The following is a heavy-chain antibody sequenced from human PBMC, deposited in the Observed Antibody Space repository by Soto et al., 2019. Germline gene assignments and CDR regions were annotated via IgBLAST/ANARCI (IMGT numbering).Heavy chain of an antibody. D-gene: IGHD2-2*02. CDR1: GGSISSSNW. J-gene: IGHJ6*02. CDR2: IYHSGRT. CDR3: ARVSVVVPVAIDGWCYYYYGMDV. V-gene: IGHV4-4*02. Sequence: AETLALTCAVSGGSISSSNWMSWVRQPPGKGEEWSGEIYHSGRTYYNPTLKSRVTISVDKSKNQFSLKLSSVTAADTAVYYCARVSVVVPVAIDGWCYYYYGMDVWGQGTTVTVSS.